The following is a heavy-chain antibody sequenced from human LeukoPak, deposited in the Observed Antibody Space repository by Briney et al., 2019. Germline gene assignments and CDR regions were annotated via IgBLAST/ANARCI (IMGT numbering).Heavy chain of an antibody. CDR1: GFTFSDYY. CDR3: ATEVAAAGPDY. CDR2: ISRNSYT. Sequence: PGGSLRLSCAASGFTFSDYYMSWIRQAPGKGLEWVSYISRNSYTNYADSVKGRFTISRDNAKNSLYLQMASLRSEDTAVYYCATEVAAAGPDYWGQGTLVTVSS. J-gene: IGHJ4*02. D-gene: IGHD6-13*01. V-gene: IGHV3-11*05.